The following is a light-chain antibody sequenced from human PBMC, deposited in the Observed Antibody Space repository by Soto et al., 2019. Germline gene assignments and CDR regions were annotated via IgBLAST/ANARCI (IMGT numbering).Light chain of an antibody. CDR1: QSVRSD. J-gene: IGKJ4*01. CDR2: DTS. CDR3: QPYNNWPLT. Sequence: EIVLTQSPATLSLSPGDRATLSCRASQSVRSDYFAWYQQKPGQTPRLLIYDTSTRATGVPTRFSGSRSGAEFTLTINSLQSEDFAVYYCQPYNNWPLTFGGGTKVDIK. V-gene: IGKV3-15*01.